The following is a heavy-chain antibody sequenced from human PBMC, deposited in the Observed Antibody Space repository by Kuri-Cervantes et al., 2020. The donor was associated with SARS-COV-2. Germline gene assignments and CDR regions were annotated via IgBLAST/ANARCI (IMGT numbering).Heavy chain of an antibody. J-gene: IGHJ5*02. CDR3: ATGSVLYRSSVDWFDP. Sequence: GGSLRLSCATSGFTFDDYAMHWVRQAPGKGLEWVSGISWNSGSIGYADSVKGRFTISRDNAKNSLYLQMSSLRAEDMALYYCATGSVLYRSSVDWFDPWGQGTLVTVSS. D-gene: IGHD3-10*01. V-gene: IGHV3-9*03. CDR2: ISWNSGSI. CDR1: GFTFDDYA.